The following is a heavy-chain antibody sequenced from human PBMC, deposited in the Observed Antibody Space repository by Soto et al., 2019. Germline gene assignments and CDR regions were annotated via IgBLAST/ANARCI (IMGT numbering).Heavy chain of an antibody. D-gene: IGHD3-10*01. CDR3: AGGGVRGVITRTRDYYGMDV. Sequence: GASLQISCKGSGYSVTSYWIGWVRQMPGKGLEWMGIIYPGDSDTRYSPSFQGQVTISADKSISTAYLQWSSLKASDTAMYYCAGGGVRGVITRTRDYYGMDVWGQGTTVTVSS. CDR2: IYPGDSDT. V-gene: IGHV5-51*01. J-gene: IGHJ6*02. CDR1: GYSVTSYW.